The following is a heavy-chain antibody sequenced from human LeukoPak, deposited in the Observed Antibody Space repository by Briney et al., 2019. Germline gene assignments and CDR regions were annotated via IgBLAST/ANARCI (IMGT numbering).Heavy chain of an antibody. D-gene: IGHD3-16*02. CDR2: ISGTGGST. V-gene: IGHV3-23*01. CDR1: GFTFSNYA. J-gene: IGHJ4*02. CDR3: AKVVAGNIVYYFDY. Sequence: GGSLRLSCAASGFTFSNYAMSWVRQAPGKGLEWVAGISGTGGSTHYADSVKGRFTIYRDNSKNTVYLQMRNLSGEHAAVYYCAKVVAGNIVYYFDYWGQGILVAVSS.